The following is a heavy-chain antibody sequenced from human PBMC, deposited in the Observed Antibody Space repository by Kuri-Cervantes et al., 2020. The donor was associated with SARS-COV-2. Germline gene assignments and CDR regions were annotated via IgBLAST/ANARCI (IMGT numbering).Heavy chain of an antibody. CDR3: TREDDYIDLELGFDY. J-gene: IGHJ4*02. D-gene: IGHD4-17*01. CDR2: IRSKANGGTT. CDR1: GFTFGDYA. Sequence: GGSLRPSCIGSGFTFGDYAMRWFRQAPGKGLEWVGFIRSKANGGTTENAASVKGRFTISRDDSKSIASLQMNSLTTEDTAVYYCTREDDYIDLELGFDYWGQGTLVTVSS. V-gene: IGHV3-49*03.